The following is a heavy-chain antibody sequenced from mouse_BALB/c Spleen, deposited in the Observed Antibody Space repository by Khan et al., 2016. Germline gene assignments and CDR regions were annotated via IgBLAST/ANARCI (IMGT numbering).Heavy chain of an antibody. CDR3: ARTARIKY. CDR1: GYSITSGYG. V-gene: IGHV3-2*02. Sequence: EVQLQESGPGLVKPSQSLSLTCTVTGYSITSGYGWNWIRQFPGNKLAWMGYISYSGSTNYNPSLKSRISITRDTSKNQFFLHLNSVTTEDTATXYCARTARIKYWGQGTTLTVSS. CDR2: ISYSGST. J-gene: IGHJ2*01. D-gene: IGHD1-2*01.